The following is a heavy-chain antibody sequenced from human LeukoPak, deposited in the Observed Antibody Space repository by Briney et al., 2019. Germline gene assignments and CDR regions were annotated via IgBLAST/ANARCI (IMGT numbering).Heavy chain of an antibody. J-gene: IGHJ4*02. Sequence: PGGSLRLSCAASGFTFSSYWMHWVRQAPGKGLVWVSRLNSDGSSTSYADSVRGRFTISRDNAKNTLYLQMNSLRAEDTAVYYCTRDQGGWGHSYGADFWGQGTLVTVSS. CDR2: LNSDGSST. D-gene: IGHD5-18*01. CDR1: GFTFSSYW. CDR3: TRDQGGWGHSYGADF. V-gene: IGHV3-74*01.